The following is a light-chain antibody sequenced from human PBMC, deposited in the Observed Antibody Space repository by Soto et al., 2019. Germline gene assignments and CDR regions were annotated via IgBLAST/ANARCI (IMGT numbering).Light chain of an antibody. V-gene: IGKV1-5*01. J-gene: IGKJ1*01. CDR2: DAS. CDR1: QNIRAL. CDR3: QQYDDDSPPWT. Sequence: DIQMTQSPATLSASVVDRVTITCRASQNIRALLAWYQQKPGKAPNLLIYDASNLEGGVPSRFSGSGSGTEFTLTISSLQPDDFATYYCQQYDDDSPPWTFGQGTKVDIK.